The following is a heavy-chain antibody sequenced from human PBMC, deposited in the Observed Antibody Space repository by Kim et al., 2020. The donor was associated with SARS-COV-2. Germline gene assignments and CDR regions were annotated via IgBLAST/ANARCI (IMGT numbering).Heavy chain of an antibody. V-gene: IGHV1-3*01. CDR3: ARPPTSPGLVRYFDY. CDR2: INAGNGNT. Sequence: ASVKVSCKASGYTFTSYAMHWVRQAPGQRLEWMGWINAGNGNTKYSQKFQGRVTITRDTSASTAYMELSSLRSEDTAVYYCARPPTSPGLVRYFDYWGQGTLVTVSS. J-gene: IGHJ4*02. D-gene: IGHD3-9*01. CDR1: GYTFTSYA.